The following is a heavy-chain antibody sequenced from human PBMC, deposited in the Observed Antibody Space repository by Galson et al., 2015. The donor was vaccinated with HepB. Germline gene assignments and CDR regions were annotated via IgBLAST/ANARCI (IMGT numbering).Heavy chain of an antibody. Sequence: SVKVSCKASGYSLSTYGITWVRQAPGQGLEWMGWISGYNGNTNYAQKLQGRVTMSTDTPTNTAYMELRSLRSDDTAVYYCARVVRDGAAYFDYWGQGTLVTVSS. V-gene: IGHV1-18*01. D-gene: IGHD4-23*01. CDR1: GYSLSTYG. CDR2: ISGYNGNT. CDR3: ARVVRDGAAYFDY. J-gene: IGHJ4*02.